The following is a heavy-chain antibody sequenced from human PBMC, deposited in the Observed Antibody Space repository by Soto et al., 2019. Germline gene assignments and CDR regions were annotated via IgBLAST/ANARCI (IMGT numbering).Heavy chain of an antibody. J-gene: IGHJ6*03. V-gene: IGHV1-58*01. CDR2: IVVGSGNT. D-gene: IGHD4-17*01. Sequence: SVKVSCKASGFTFTSSAVQWVRQARGQRLEWIGWIVVGSGNTNYAQKFQERVTITRNTSISTAYMELSSLRSEDTAVYYCARRSTAGADEYYYYYMDVWGKGTTVTVSS. CDR1: GFTFTSSA. CDR3: ARRSTAGADEYYYYYMDV.